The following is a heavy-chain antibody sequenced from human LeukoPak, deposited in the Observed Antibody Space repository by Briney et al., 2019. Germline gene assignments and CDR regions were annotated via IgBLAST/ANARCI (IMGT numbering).Heavy chain of an antibody. CDR3: ADSNYWYPVDY. D-gene: IGHD4-11*01. J-gene: IGHJ4*02. CDR2: ISGSGDST. V-gene: IGHV3-23*01. CDR1: GFTFSSYA. Sequence: GGSLRLSCAASGFTFSSYAMRWVRQAPGKGLEWLSSISGSGDSTYYADSVKGRFTISRDNSKNTLYLQMNSLRAEDTAVYYCADSNYWYPVDYWGQGTLVTVSS.